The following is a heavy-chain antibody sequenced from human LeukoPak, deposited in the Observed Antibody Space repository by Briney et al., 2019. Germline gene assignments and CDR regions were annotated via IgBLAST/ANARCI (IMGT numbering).Heavy chain of an antibody. CDR1: GGSFSGYY. CDR2: INHSGST. CDR3: ARELPYISNGYYGRARYYYGMDV. Sequence: SETLSLTCAVYGGSFSGYYWSWIRQPPGKGLEWIGEINHSGSTNYNPSLKSRVTISVDTSKNQFSLKLSSVTAADTAVYYCARELPYISNGYYGRARYYYGMDVWGQGTTVTVSS. J-gene: IGHJ6*02. V-gene: IGHV4-34*01. D-gene: IGHD3-22*01.